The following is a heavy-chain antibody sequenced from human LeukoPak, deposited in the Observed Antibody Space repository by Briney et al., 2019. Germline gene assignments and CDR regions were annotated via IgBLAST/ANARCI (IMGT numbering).Heavy chain of an antibody. CDR3: ASDPERREIGIDY. Sequence: GASVKVSCKASGYTFTGYYMHWVRQAPGQGLEWMGWINPNSGGTNYAQKFQGRVTMTRDTSISTAYMELSSLTSDDTAIYYCASDPERREIGIDYWGRGTLVTVSS. CDR2: INPNSGGT. D-gene: IGHD1-1*01. CDR1: GYTFTGYY. V-gene: IGHV1-2*02. J-gene: IGHJ4*02.